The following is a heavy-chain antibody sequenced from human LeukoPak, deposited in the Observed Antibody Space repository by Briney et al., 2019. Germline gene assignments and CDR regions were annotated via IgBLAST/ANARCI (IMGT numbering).Heavy chain of an antibody. D-gene: IGHD3-10*01. Sequence: SETLSLTCTVSGGSISSYHWSWIRQPPGKGLEWIGFFYYSGSTNYNPSLKSRVTISVDASKNQFSLKLSSVTAADTAVYYCARAPYGSATNNYYMDVWRKGTTVTVSS. J-gene: IGHJ6*03. CDR1: GGSISSYH. V-gene: IGHV4-59*01. CDR3: ARAPYGSATNNYYMDV. CDR2: FYYSGST.